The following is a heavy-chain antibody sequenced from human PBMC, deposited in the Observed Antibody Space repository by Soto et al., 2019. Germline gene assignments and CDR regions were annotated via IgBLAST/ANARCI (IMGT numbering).Heavy chain of an antibody. Sequence: GGSPRLSCAASGFTFSSYAMHWVRQAPGKGLEWVAVISYDGSNKYYADSVKGRFTISRDNSKNTLYLQMNSLRAEDTAVYYWARSPSFHEPSSSFDYWGQGTLVTVSS. J-gene: IGHJ4*03. CDR2: ISYDGSNK. CDR1: GFTFSSYA. V-gene: IGHV3-30-3*01. CDR3: ARSPSFHEPSSSFDY. D-gene: IGHD1-7*01.